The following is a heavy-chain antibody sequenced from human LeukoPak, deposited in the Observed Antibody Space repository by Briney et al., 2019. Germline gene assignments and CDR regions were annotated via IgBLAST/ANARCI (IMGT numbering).Heavy chain of an antibody. CDR1: GFTFSSYS. CDR2: ISSGSSTI. Sequence: GGSLRLSCAASGFTFSSYSMNWVRQAPGKGLEWVSYISSGSSTIYYADSVKGRFTISRDNAKNSLYLQMNSLRAEDTAVYYCARRLTLWSGAFDIWGQGTMVTVSS. D-gene: IGHD3-10*01. CDR3: ARRLTLWSGAFDI. V-gene: IGHV3-48*04. J-gene: IGHJ3*02.